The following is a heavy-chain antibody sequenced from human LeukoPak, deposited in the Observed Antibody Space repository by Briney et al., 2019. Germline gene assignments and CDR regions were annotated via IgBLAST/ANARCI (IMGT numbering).Heavy chain of an antibody. Sequence: SETLSLTCTVSGGSISSYYWSWIRQPPGKGLEWIGYIYYSGSTNYNPSLKSRATISVDTSKNQFSLKLSSVTAADTAVYYCARHAHYYYGSGSYFDYWGQGTLVTVSS. CDR1: GGSISSYY. V-gene: IGHV4-59*08. CDR3: ARHAHYYYGSGSYFDY. CDR2: IYYSGST. J-gene: IGHJ4*02. D-gene: IGHD3-10*01.